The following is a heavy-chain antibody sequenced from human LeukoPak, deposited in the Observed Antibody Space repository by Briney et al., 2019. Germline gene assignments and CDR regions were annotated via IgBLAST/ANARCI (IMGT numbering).Heavy chain of an antibody. CDR2: IKHDGSEK. CDR1: GFPFDRYW. V-gene: IGHV3-7*01. D-gene: IGHD3-16*01. CDR3: ARQPIYEAYFDF. J-gene: IGHJ4*02. Sequence: PGGSLGLSCAASGFPFDRYWMSWVRLAPGKGLEWVANIKHDGSEKTFVDSVKGRFTISRDNAENSLYLQMNSLRAEDTAVYYCARQPIYEAYFDFWGQGTLVTVSS.